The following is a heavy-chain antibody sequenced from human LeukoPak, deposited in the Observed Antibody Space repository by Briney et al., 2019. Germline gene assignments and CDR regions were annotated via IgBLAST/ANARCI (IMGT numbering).Heavy chain of an antibody. J-gene: IGHJ4*02. CDR1: GYSISSGYY. Sequence: SETLSLTCTVSGYSISSGYYWGWIRQPPGKGLEWIGSIYHSGSTYYNPSLKSRVTISVDTSKNQFSLKLSSVTAADTAVYYCASPRYNWGQGTLVTVSS. CDR3: ASPRYN. CDR2: IYHSGST. D-gene: IGHD5-24*01. V-gene: IGHV4-38-2*02.